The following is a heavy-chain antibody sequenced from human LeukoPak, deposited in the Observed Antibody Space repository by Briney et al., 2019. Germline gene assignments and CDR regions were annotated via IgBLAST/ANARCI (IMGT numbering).Heavy chain of an antibody. CDR3: ARAITIFDYYYMDV. CDR1: GDTFTTYD. Sequence: GASVQVSCNISGDTFTTYDINWVRPATGQGLEWMGWMNPKSGNTVYAQKFQGRLTLTRDISISTAYMELSSLRSEDTAVYFCARAITIFDYYYMDVWGKGTTVTVSS. CDR2: MNPKSGNT. J-gene: IGHJ6*03. D-gene: IGHD3-3*01. V-gene: IGHV1-8*01.